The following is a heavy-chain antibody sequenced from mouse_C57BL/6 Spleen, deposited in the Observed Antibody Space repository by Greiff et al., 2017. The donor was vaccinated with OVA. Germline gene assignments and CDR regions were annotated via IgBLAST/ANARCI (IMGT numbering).Heavy chain of an antibody. V-gene: IGHV3-6*01. CDR2: ISYDGSN. CDR3: ARDAWHFDV. Sequence: EVKLMESGPGLVKPSQSLSLTCSVTGYSITSGYYWNWIRQFPGNKLEWMGYISYDGSNNYNPSLKNRISITRDTSKNQFFLKLNSVTTEDTATYYCARDAWHFDVWGTGTTVTVSS. J-gene: IGHJ1*03. CDR1: GYSITSGYY.